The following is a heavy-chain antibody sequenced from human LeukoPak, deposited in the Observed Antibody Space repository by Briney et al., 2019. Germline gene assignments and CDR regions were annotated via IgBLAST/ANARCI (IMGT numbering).Heavy chain of an antibody. CDR3: AKGRAGNSWNFDY. Sequence: GGSLRLSCTVSGFTVSSNSMNWVRQAPGKGLEWVSSISSSSNYIYYADSVKGRFTISRDNAKNSLYLQMNSLRTEDMAVYYCAKGRAGNSWNFDYWGQGILVAVSS. CDR2: ISSSSNYI. J-gene: IGHJ4*02. CDR1: GFTVSSNS. V-gene: IGHV3-21*01. D-gene: IGHD6-13*01.